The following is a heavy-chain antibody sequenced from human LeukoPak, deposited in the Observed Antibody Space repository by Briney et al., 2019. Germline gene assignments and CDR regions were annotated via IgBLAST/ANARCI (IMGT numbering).Heavy chain of an antibody. J-gene: IGHJ6*02. D-gene: IGHD6-13*01. CDR2: IIPILGIA. Sequence: SVKVSCKASGGTFSSYAISWVRQAPGQGLEWMGRIIPILGIANYAQKFQGRVTITADKSTSTAYMELSSLRSEDTAVYYCARAYSSSWYGYYYYGMDDWGQGTTVTVSS. CDR3: ARAYSSSWYGYYYYGMDD. V-gene: IGHV1-69*04. CDR1: GGTFSSYA.